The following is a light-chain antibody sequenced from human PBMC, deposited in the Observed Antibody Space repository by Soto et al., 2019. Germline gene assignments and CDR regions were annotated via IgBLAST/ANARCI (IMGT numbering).Light chain of an antibody. Sequence: EIVMTQSPATLSVSPGERATFSCRASQSVSSNLAWYQQKPGQAPRLLIYGASIRATGIPARFSGSGSGTEFTLTISTLQSEDFAIYYCQQYDTYPWTFGQGTKVDIK. CDR2: GAS. CDR3: QQYDTYPWT. CDR1: QSVSSN. V-gene: IGKV3-15*01. J-gene: IGKJ1*01.